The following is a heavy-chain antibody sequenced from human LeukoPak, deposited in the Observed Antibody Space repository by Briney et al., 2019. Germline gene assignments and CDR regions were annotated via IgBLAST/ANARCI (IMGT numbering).Heavy chain of an antibody. V-gene: IGHV3-48*03. CDR2: ISRGGSDI. CDR1: GVTFSNHE. Sequence: GGSLRLSCATCGVTFSNHEMNWVRQAPGKGLEWVAYISRGGSDISYAESVKGRFTISTDNANSSLYLQMNSLTAEDTAVYFCVRARLIRLENFFDYWGQGTLVTVSS. J-gene: IGHJ4*02. CDR3: VRARLIRLENFFDY. D-gene: IGHD2-21*02.